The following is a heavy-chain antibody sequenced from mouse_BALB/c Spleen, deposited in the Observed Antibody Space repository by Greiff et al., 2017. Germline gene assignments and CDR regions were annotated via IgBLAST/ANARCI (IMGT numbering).Heavy chain of an antibody. CDR2: ISSGSSTI. CDR3: ARGYGNSYAMDY. CDR1: GFTFSSFG. J-gene: IGHJ4*01. V-gene: IGHV5-17*02. Sequence: EVHLVESGGGLVQPGGSRKLSCAASGFTFSSFGMHWVRQAPEKGLEWVAYISSGSSTIYYADTVKGRFTISRDNPKNTLFLQMTSLRSEDTAMYYCARGYGNSYAMDYWGQGTSVTVSS. D-gene: IGHD2-10*02.